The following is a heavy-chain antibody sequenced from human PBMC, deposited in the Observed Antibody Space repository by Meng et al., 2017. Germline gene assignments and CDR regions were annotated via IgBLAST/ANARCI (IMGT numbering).Heavy chain of an antibody. Sequence: GHLVASGGGLVQPGGSLRLSCAASEFTFSISAMSWVRQAPGKGLEWVSGISGNGGSTFYADSVKGRFTISRDNSKNTLYLQMNSLRVEDTALYYCAKLGSDYWGQGTLVTVSS. CDR1: EFTFSISA. CDR2: ISGNGGST. V-gene: IGHV3-23*04. J-gene: IGHJ4*02. CDR3: AKLGSDY. D-gene: IGHD7-27*01.